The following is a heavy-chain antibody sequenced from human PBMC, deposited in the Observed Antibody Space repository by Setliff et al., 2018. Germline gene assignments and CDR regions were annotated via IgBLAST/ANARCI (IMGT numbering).Heavy chain of an antibody. D-gene: IGHD3-3*01. CDR1: GVSLSDYY. V-gene: IGHV4-34*01. CDR3: RFWSDYYKNDY. J-gene: IGHJ4*02. CDR2: INHSGNT. Sequence: SETLSLTCTVYGVSLSDYYWGWVRQSPGKGLDWIGEINHSGNTNYDPSLEGRISISVDTSKRQFSLKLSSVTAADMAVYYCRFWSDYYKNDYWAQGTVVTVSS.